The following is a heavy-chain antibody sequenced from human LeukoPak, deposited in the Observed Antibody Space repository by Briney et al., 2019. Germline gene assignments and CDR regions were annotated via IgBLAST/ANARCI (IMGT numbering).Heavy chain of an antibody. D-gene: IGHD3-22*01. CDR3: ARGFDSRFFNY. J-gene: IGHJ4*02. V-gene: IGHV3-30*02. CDR1: GFTFSSYG. CDR2: IRYDGSDK. Sequence: GGSLRLSCAASGFTFSSYGMHWVRQAPGKGLEWVAFIRYDGSDKYYADSVKGRFTISRDNAKNSLYLQMNSLRAEDTAVYYCARGFDSRFFNYWGQGTLVTVSS.